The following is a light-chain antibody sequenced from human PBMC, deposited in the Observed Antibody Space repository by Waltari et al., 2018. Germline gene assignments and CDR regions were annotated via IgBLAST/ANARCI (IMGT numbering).Light chain of an antibody. J-gene: IGKJ1*01. CDR3: QNHERLPAT. V-gene: IGKV3-20*01. CDR2: EAS. CDR1: QSVGRF. Sequence: EIVLTQSPGTLSLSPGERATLSRRASQSVGRFIVWYQQKPGQAPRLLIYEASRRAPGTPDRFSGSGSGTDFSLTISGLEPEDFAVYYCQNHERLPATFGQGTKVEIK.